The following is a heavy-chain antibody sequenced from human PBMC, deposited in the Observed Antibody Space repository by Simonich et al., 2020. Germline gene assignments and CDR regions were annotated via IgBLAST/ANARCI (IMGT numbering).Heavy chain of an antibody. J-gene: IGHJ3*02. CDR2: ISSSSSTR. CDR1: GFTFSSYS. CDR3: ARDSSYYAFDI. D-gene: IGHD5-12*01. Sequence: EVQLVESGGGLVQPGGSLRLCCAASGFTFSSYSMNWVRQAPGKGLEWVSYISSSSSTRYYADSVKCRFTISRDNAKNSLYLQMNSLRAEDTAVYYCARDSSYYAFDIWGQGTMVTVSS. V-gene: IGHV3-48*01.